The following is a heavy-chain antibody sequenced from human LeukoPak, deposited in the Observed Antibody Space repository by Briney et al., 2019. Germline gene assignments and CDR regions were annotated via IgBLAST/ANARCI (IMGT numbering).Heavy chain of an antibody. J-gene: IGHJ6*02. Sequence: SQTLPLTCAVYGGSFSGYYWSWIRQPPGKGLEWIGEINHSGSTNYNPSLKSRVTISVDTSKNQFSLKLSSVTAADTAVYYCAREYGSGSYYSRLYYYYGMDVWGQGTTVTVSS. CDR2: INHSGST. V-gene: IGHV4-34*01. D-gene: IGHD3-10*01. CDR1: GGSFSGYY. CDR3: AREYGSGSYYSRLYYYYGMDV.